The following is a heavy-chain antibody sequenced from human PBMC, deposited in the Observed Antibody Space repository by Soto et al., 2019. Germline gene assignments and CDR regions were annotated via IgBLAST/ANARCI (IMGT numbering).Heavy chain of an antibody. CDR3: ARSVEGHFDY. J-gene: IGHJ4*02. Sequence: EVQLVESGGDLVQRGGSLRLSCAASGFTFNIYSMKWVRQAPGKGLEWFSYITSDTKTIKYADSVKGRFTNSRDNAKNSVYLQMNSLRDEDTDVYYCARSVEGHFDYCGQGTVVTVSS. CDR1: GFTFNIYS. V-gene: IGHV3-48*02. D-gene: IGHD6-19*01. CDR2: ITSDTKTI.